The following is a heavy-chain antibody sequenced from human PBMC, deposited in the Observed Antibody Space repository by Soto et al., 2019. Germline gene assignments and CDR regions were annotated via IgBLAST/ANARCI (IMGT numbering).Heavy chain of an antibody. D-gene: IGHD3-10*01. J-gene: IGHJ3*02. CDR2: IKQDGSEK. Sequence: GGSLRLSCAASGFTFSSYWMSWVRQAPGKGLEWVANIKQDGSEKYYVDSVKGRFTISRDNAKNSLYLQMNSLRAEDTAVYYRARVFGGSGSYYNVYFAFDIWGQGTMVTVSS. CDR1: GFTFSSYW. V-gene: IGHV3-7*01. CDR3: ARVFGGSGSYYNVYFAFDI.